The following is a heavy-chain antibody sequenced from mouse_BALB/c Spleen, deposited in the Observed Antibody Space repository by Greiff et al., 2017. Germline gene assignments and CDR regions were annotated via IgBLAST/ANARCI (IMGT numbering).Heavy chain of an antibody. V-gene: IGHV1S81*02. D-gene: IGHD1-1*01. CDR3: TRAYGSPYYAMDY. Sequence: QVQLQQSGAELVNPGASVKLSCKASGYTFTSYYMYWVKQRPGQGLEWIGEINPSNGGTNFNEKFKSKATLTVDKSSSTAYMQLSSLTSEDSAVYYCTRAYGSPYYAMDYWGQGTSVTVSS. CDR1: GYTFTSYY. CDR2: INPSNGGT. J-gene: IGHJ4*01.